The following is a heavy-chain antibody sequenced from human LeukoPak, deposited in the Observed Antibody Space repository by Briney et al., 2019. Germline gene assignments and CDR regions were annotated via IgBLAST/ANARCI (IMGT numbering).Heavy chain of an antibody. CDR3: ARGGGSAAARRFDP. V-gene: IGHV1-8*03. D-gene: IGHD6-13*01. J-gene: IGHJ5*02. CDR1: GYTFTSYD. Sequence: ASVKVSCKASGYTFTSYDINWVRQAPGQGLEWMGWMNPNRGNTGYAQMFQGRVTITSYTSISTAYMELSSLRSEDTAVYYCARGGGSAAARRFDPWGQGTLVTVSS. CDR2: MNPNRGNT.